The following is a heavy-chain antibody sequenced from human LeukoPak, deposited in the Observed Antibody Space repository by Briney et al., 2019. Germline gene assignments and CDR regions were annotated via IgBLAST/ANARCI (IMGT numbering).Heavy chain of an antibody. CDR2: ISSTGSII. Sequence: PGGSLRLSCAAAGFSFSNYNMNWVRQAPGKGLQWVSYISSTGSIIYYADSVKGRSTISRDNAKNSLYLQMNSLRAEDTAVYYCARDKGSGWPFDYWGQGTLVTVSS. CDR1: GFSFSNYN. V-gene: IGHV3-48*04. CDR3: ARDKGSGWPFDY. D-gene: IGHD6-19*01. J-gene: IGHJ4*01.